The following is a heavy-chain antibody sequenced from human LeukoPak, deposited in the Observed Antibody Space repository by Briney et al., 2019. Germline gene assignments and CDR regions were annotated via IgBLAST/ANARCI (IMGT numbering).Heavy chain of an antibody. Sequence: SETLSLTCTVSGGSISSYYWSWIRQPPGKGLEWIGYIYYSGSTNYNPSLKSRVTISVDTSKNQFSLKLSSVTAADTAVYYCARVAWYTYYYYMDVWGKGTTVTISS. J-gene: IGHJ6*03. CDR3: ARVAWYTYYYYMDV. CDR1: GGSISSYY. CDR2: IYYSGST. D-gene: IGHD1-14*01. V-gene: IGHV4-59*01.